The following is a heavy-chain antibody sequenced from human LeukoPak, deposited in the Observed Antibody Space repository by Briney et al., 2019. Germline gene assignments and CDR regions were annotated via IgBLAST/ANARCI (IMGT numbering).Heavy chain of an antibody. CDR3: ARDPTTDCSSTSCYTSLRAFDI. J-gene: IGHJ3*02. CDR1: GGSFSGYY. V-gene: IGHV4-34*01. D-gene: IGHD2-2*02. CDR2: INHSGST. Sequence: PSETLSLTCAVYGGSFSGYYWSWIRQPPGKGLEWIGEINHSGSTNYNPSLKSRVTISVDTSKNQFSLKLSSVTAADTAVYYCARDPTTDCSSTSCYTSLRAFDIWGQGTMVTVSS.